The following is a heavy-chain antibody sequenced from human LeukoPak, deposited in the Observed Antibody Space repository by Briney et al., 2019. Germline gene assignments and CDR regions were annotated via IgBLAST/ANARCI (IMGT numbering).Heavy chain of an antibody. CDR1: GGTVSSSA. V-gene: IGHV1-69*05. D-gene: IGHD5-18*01. CDR2: ILPVFGTP. CDR3: AREVDTCLAILSDAFDI. Sequence: SVKVSCKASGGTVSSSAISWVRQAPGQGLEWMGGILPVFGTPNYAQNFQGRLTITTDISTRTAYMELTSLKSEDTAVYYCAREVDTCLAILSDAFDIWGQGTLVTVSS. J-gene: IGHJ3*02.